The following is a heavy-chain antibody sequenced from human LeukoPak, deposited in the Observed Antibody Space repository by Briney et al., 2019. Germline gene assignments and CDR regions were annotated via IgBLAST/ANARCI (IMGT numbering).Heavy chain of an antibody. Sequence: PGGSLRLSCAASGFTFSSYWMSWVRQAPGKGPEWVAHIKQDASQEDHVDPVKGRITISRDNAKNSLYLQMNSLRAEDTAVYYCARGVVYPTWSGPHWSDYWGQGTLVTVSS. CDR3: ARGVVYPTWSGPHWSDY. CDR2: IKQDASQE. CDR1: GFTFSSYW. D-gene: IGHD3-3*01. J-gene: IGHJ4*02. V-gene: IGHV3-7*01.